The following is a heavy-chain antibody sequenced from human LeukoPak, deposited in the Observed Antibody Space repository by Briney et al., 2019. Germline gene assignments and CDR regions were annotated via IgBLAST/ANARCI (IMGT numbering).Heavy chain of an antibody. CDR3: ASRSYSYGYNY. J-gene: IGHJ4*02. D-gene: IGHD5-18*01. CDR1: GGSFSGYY. CDR2: INHSGST. Sequence: PSETLSLTCAVYGGSFSGYYWSWIRQPPGKGLEWIGEINHSGSTNYNPSLKSRVTISVDTSKNQFSLKLSSVTAADTAVYYCASRSYSYGYNYWGQGNLVTVSS. V-gene: IGHV4-34*01.